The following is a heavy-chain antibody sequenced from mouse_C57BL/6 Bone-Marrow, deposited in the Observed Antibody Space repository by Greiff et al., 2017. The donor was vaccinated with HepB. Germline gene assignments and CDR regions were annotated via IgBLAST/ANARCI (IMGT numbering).Heavy chain of an antibody. J-gene: IGHJ4*01. CDR1: GYTFTSYG. Sequence: QVQLQQSGAELARPGASVKLSCKASGYTFTSYGISWVKQRTGQGLEWIGEIYPKSGNTYYNEKFKGKATLTADKSSSTAYMELRSLTSEDSAVYFCANDLPYAMDYWGQGTSVTVSS. CDR3: ANDLPYAMDY. V-gene: IGHV1-81*01. CDR2: IYPKSGNT. D-gene: IGHD2-1*01.